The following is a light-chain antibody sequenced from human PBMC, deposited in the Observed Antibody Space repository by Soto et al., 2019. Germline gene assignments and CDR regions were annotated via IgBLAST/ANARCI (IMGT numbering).Light chain of an antibody. CDR2: GAS. Sequence: VLTQSPGTLSLSPGERATLSCRASQSVSSSSYLAWYQQKPGQAPRLLIYGASSRATGIPVRFSGSGSGTDFTLTISRLEPEDFAVYYCQQYGSSLTFGGGTKVEIK. CDR1: QSVSSSSY. CDR3: QQYGSSLT. V-gene: IGKV3-20*01. J-gene: IGKJ4*01.